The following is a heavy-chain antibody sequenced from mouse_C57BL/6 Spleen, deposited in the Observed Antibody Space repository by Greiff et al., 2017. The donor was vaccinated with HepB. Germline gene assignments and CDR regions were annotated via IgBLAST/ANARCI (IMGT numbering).Heavy chain of an antibody. CDR1: GYTFTSYW. CDR3: ARPGPHYFDY. Sequence: QVQLQQPGAELVMPGASVKLSCKASGYTFTSYWMHWVKQRPGQGLEWIGEIDPSDSYTNYNQKFKGKSTLTVDKSSSTAYMQLSSLTSEDSAVYYWARPGPHYFDYWGQGTTLTVSS. J-gene: IGHJ2*01. V-gene: IGHV1-69*01. CDR2: IDPSDSYT.